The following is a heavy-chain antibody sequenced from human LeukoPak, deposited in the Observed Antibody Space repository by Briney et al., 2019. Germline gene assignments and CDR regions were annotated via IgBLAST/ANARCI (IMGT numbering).Heavy chain of an antibody. Sequence: PGESLKISCKGSGYSFTSYWIGWVRQMPGKGLEWMGIIYPGDSDTRYSPSFQGQVTISADKSISTAYLQWSSLKASDTAMYYCARPVYDILTGLYYFDYWGQGTLVTVSS. D-gene: IGHD3-9*01. CDR1: GYSFTSYW. CDR3: ARPVYDILTGLYYFDY. J-gene: IGHJ4*02. V-gene: IGHV5-51*01. CDR2: IYPGDSDT.